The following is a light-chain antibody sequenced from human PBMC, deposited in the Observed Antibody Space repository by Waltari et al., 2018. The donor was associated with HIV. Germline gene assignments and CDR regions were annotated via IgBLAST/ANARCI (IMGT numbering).Light chain of an antibody. CDR1: QGMSSA. Sequence: AIQLTQSPSSLSASTGDRVHITCRASQGMSSALAWYQQKPGHVPKLLIYDASTLESGVPSRFSGSGSGTDFTLTISYLQPEYFATYYCQQFHTYPLTFGPGTKVDIK. V-gene: IGKV1-13*02. J-gene: IGKJ3*01. CDR2: DAS. CDR3: QQFHTYPLT.